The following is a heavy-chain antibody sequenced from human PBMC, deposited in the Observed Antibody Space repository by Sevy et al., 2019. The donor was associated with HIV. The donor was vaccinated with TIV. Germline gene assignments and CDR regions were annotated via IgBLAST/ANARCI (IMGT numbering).Heavy chain of an antibody. V-gene: IGHV3-53*01. CDR1: GFTVSGKY. Sequence: GGSLRLSCAASGFTVSGKYMSWVRQAPGEGLEWVSVIYSAGSTYYADSVKGRFTISRDNSKNTLYLQMNSLRVEDTAVYYCAGGGYTFRYAGLWGQGTLVTVSS. CDR3: AGGGYTFRYAGL. J-gene: IGHJ4*02. D-gene: IGHD5-18*01. CDR2: IYSAGST.